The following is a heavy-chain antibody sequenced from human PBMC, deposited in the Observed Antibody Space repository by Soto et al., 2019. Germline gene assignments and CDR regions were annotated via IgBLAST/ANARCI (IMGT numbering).Heavy chain of an antibody. J-gene: IGHJ4*02. CDR2: IIPIFGTS. CDR3: ASGRTGTPYYFDY. CDR1: GGTFSSYA. V-gene: IGHV1-69*13. Sequence: SVNVSCKASGGTFSSYAISWVRQAPGKGLEWMGGIIPIFGTSNYAQKFQGRVTITADESTSTAYMELSSLRSEDTAVYYCASGRTGTPYYFDYWGQRTLVTVS. D-gene: IGHD1-1*01.